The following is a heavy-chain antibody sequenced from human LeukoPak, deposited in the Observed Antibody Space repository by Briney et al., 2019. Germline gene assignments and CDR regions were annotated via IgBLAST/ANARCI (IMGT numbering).Heavy chain of an antibody. D-gene: IGHD2-8*01. CDR3: AKVPMAAYWYIDV. Sequence: GGSLRLSCAGSGFTFSSHALSWVRQAPGKGLEWVSGISFGGGSTYYADSVKGRFTISRDNSQNTLYLQMNSLRAEHTVEYYCAKVPMAAYWYIDVWGRGTLVTVPS. V-gene: IGHV3-23*01. J-gene: IGHJ2*01. CDR2: ISFGGGST. CDR1: GFTFSSHA.